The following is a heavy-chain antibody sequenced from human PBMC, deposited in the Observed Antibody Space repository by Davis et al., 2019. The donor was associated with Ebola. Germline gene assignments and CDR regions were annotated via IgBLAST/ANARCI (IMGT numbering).Heavy chain of an antibody. J-gene: IGHJ4*02. V-gene: IGHV4-30-2*01. CDR1: GASISSGAYS. CDR2: IYHGGST. Sequence: SETLSLTCAVSGASISSGAYSWSWIRQPPGKGLEWIGYIYHGGSTYYNPSLKSRITMSVDRSKNQFSLKLSSVTAADTAVYYCARGRPKDIVVVVAANGSSFDYWGQGTLVTVSS. D-gene: IGHD2-15*01. CDR3: ARGRPKDIVVVVAANGSSFDY.